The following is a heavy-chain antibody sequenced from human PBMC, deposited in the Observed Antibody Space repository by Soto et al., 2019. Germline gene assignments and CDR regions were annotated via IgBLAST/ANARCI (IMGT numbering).Heavy chain of an antibody. D-gene: IGHD4-4*01. Sequence: QVQLVQSGAEVKKPGSSVKVSCKASGGTFSTYTITWVRQAPGQGLEWMGRIIPIIGIINYAQKFQGRVTISADKFTGKAYMAPTGLRSDDTAVYYCAGDPDSHYNDSHASSYPWGQGTLVTVSS. J-gene: IGHJ5*02. CDR2: IIPIIGII. CDR1: GGTFSTYT. CDR3: AGDPDSHYNDSHASSYP. V-gene: IGHV1-69*08.